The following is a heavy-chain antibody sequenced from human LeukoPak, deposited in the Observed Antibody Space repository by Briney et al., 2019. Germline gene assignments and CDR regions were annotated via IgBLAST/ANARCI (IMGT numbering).Heavy chain of an antibody. J-gene: IGHJ5*02. D-gene: IGHD3-3*01. CDR1: SGSISSYY. V-gene: IGHV4-59*08. CDR2: IYYSGTT. Sequence: SETLSLTCTVSSGSISSYYWSWIRQPPGKGLEWIGYIYYSGTTNYNPSLKSRVAISVDTSKNQFSLKLSSVTAADTAVYYCARGYYDFWSGPSNWFDPWGQGTLVTVSS. CDR3: ARGYYDFWSGPSNWFDP.